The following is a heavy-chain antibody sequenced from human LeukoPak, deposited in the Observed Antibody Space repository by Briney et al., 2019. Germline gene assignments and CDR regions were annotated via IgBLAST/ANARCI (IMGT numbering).Heavy chain of an antibody. J-gene: IGHJ5*02. V-gene: IGHV1-69*13. CDR1: GGTFSSYA. Sequence: ASVKVSCKASGGTFSSYAISWARQAPGQGLEWKGGIIPIFGTANYAQKFQGRVTITADESTSAAYMELSSLRSEDTAVYYCARVGATYYYDSSGYYPNWFDPWGQGTLVTVSS. CDR2: IIPIFGTA. D-gene: IGHD3-22*01. CDR3: ARVGATYYYDSSGYYPNWFDP.